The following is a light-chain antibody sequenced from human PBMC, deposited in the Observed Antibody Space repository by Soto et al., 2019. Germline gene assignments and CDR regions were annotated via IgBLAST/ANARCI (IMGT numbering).Light chain of an antibody. Sequence: QLVLTQPASVSGSPGQSITISCTGTSSDVGSYNYVAWYQQFPGKTPKLMIYEVRNRPSGVSSRFSGSKSGNTASLTISGLQAEDEADYYCISYTGSDTSYDFGTGTKVTVL. CDR3: ISYTGSDTSYD. CDR1: SSDVGSYNY. CDR2: EVR. V-gene: IGLV2-14*01. J-gene: IGLJ1*01.